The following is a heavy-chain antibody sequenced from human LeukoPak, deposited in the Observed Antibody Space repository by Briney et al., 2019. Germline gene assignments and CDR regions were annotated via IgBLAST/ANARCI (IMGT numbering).Heavy chain of an antibody. V-gene: IGHV3-33*06. Sequence: QPGRSLRLSCTASGFNFGSDAMHWVRQAPGKGLEWVAFIWYDGSNDHYADSVKGRFTISRDNSKNTVCLQMNSLRAEDTAVYYCAKVGWLVAWGQGTLVTVSS. CDR3: AKVGWLVA. CDR1: GFNFGSDA. D-gene: IGHD6-19*01. J-gene: IGHJ5*02. CDR2: IWYDGSND.